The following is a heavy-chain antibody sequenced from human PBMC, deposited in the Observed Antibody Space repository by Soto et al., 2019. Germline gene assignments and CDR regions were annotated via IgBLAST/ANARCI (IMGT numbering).Heavy chain of an antibody. D-gene: IGHD4-17*01. J-gene: IGHJ4*02. CDR1: GFIFGDAW. V-gene: IGHV3-15*07. CDR2: INSKAYGGTT. CDR3: TTDVADYGGNSGVGY. Sequence: EVQLVESGGGLVKPGGSLSVSCVASGFIFGDAWMNWVRQAPGKGLEWVGRINSKAYGGTTDYAAPVKGRFTISRDDSTNTLYLQMNSLKTEDTAVYYCTTDVADYGGNSGVGYWGQGTIVTVSS.